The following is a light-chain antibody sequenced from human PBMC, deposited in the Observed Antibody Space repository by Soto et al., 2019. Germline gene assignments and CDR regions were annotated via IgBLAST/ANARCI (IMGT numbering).Light chain of an antibody. J-gene: IGLJ3*02. Sequence: QSALTQPASVSGSPGQSITISYTGTSSDVGGYNYVSWYQQHPGKAPKLMIYEVSNRPSGVSNRFSGSKSGNTASLTISGLQAEDEADYYCSSYTSSSTPNWVFGGGTKVTVL. CDR1: SSDVGGYNY. V-gene: IGLV2-14*01. CDR3: SSYTSSSTPNWV. CDR2: EVS.